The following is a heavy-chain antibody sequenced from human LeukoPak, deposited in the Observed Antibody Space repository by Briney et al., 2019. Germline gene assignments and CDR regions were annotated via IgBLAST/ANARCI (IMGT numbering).Heavy chain of an antibody. V-gene: IGHV4-34*01. J-gene: IGHJ4*02. CDR2: INHSGST. CDR1: GGSFRGYY. D-gene: IGHD3-10*01. Sequence: SETLSLTCAVYGGSFRGYYWSWIRQPPGKGLEWIGEINHSGSTNYNPSLKSRVTISVDTSKNQFSLKLSSVTAADTAVYYCARGRGHYYGSGLYFDYWGQGTLVTVSS. CDR3: ARGRGHYYGSGLYFDY.